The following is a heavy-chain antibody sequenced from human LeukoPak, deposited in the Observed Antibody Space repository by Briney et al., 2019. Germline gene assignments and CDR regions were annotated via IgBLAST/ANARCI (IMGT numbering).Heavy chain of an antibody. CDR1: GGSFSGYY. CDR3: ARRGITYSRSFFDY. Sequence: PSETLSLTCAVYGGSFSGYYWSWIRQPPGKGLEWIAEINHSGSTNYNPSLESRVTISVDTSRNEFSLKVMSVTAADTAVYYCARRGITYSRSFFDYWGQGTLVTVSS. D-gene: IGHD1-26*01. V-gene: IGHV4-34*01. CDR2: INHSGST. J-gene: IGHJ4*02.